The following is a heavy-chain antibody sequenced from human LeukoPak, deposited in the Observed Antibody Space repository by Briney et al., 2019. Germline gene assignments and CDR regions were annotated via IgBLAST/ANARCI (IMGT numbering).Heavy chain of an antibody. CDR3: ARVSSPWSPRDAFGI. CDR2: TYYKSKWYS. CDR1: GDSVSSNSAT. D-gene: IGHD1-26*01. V-gene: IGHV6-1*01. Sequence: SQTLSLTCAISGDSVSSNSATWNWIRQSPSRGLEWLGRTYYKSKWYSDYAVSVKSRITINSDTSKNHFSLQLNSVTPEDTAVYYCARVSSPWSPRDAFGIWGQGTMVTVSS. J-gene: IGHJ3*02.